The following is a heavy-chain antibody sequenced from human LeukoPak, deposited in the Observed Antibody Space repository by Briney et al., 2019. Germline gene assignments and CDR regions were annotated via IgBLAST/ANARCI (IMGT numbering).Heavy chain of an antibody. V-gene: IGHV1-69*01. CDR2: FIPIFGTA. CDR3: ARDQHPYCSSTSCYRGFRY. Sequence: GSSVKVSCKASGGTFSSYAISWVRQAPGQGLEWMGGFIPIFGTANYAQKFQGRVTITPDESTRTAYLELSSLRSEDTAVYYCARDQHPYCSSTSCYRGFRYWGQGTLVTVSS. CDR1: GGTFSSYA. D-gene: IGHD2-2*01. J-gene: IGHJ4*02.